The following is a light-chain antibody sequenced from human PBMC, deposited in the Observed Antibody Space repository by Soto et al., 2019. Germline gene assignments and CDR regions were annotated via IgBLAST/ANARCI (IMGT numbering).Light chain of an antibody. CDR2: GNS. J-gene: IGLJ1*01. Sequence: QSVLTQPPSVSGAPGPRVTISCTGRSSNIGAGYDVHWYQQLPGTAPKLLIYGNSNRPSGVPDRFSGSKSGTSASLALTGLEAEDEADYFCQSYDSSLSAYYVFGTGTKLTVL. CDR3: QSYDSSLSAYYV. CDR1: SSNIGAGYD. V-gene: IGLV1-40*01.